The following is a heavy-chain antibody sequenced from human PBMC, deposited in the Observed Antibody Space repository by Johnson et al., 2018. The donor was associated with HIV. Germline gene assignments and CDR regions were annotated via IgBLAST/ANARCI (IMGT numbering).Heavy chain of an antibody. J-gene: IGHJ3*02. Sequence: EVQLLESGGGVVQPGGSLRLSCAASGFTFSSYAMHWVRQAPGKGLAWVSAISGSGGSTYYAASVKGRFTIPRDNSKNTLYLQMNSLRAEDTAVYYCAKDRGSSSWYKDAFDIWGQGTMVTVSS. CDR1: GFTFSSYA. D-gene: IGHD6-13*01. CDR3: AKDRGSSSWYKDAFDI. CDR2: ISGSGGST. V-gene: IGHV3-23*01.